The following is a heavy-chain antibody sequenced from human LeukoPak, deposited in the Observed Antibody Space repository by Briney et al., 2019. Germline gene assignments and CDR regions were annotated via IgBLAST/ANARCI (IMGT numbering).Heavy chain of an antibody. Sequence: SETLSLTCAVYGGSFSGYYWSWIRQPPGKGLEWIGEINHSGSTNYNPSLKSRVTISVDTSKNQFSLKLSSVTAADTAVYYCARGKVRYSSSWYDSRTPQACYFDYWGQGTLVTVSS. D-gene: IGHD6-13*01. J-gene: IGHJ4*02. V-gene: IGHV4-34*01. CDR2: INHSGST. CDR1: GGSFSGYY. CDR3: ARGKVRYSSSWYDSRTPQACYFDY.